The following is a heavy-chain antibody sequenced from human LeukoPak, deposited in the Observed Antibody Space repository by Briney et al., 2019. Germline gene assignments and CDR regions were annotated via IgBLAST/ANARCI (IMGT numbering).Heavy chain of an antibody. CDR2: ISSSSSYI. CDR3: ARDSYSRAGYCSSTSCYPY. CDR1: GFTFSSYS. D-gene: IGHD2-2*01. J-gene: IGHJ4*02. Sequence: GGSLRLSCAASGFTFSSYSMNWVRQAPGKGLEWVSSISSSSSYIYYADSVKGRFTISRDNAKNSLYLQMNSLRAEDTAVYYCARDSYSRAGYCSSTSCYPYWGQGTLVTVSS. V-gene: IGHV3-21*01.